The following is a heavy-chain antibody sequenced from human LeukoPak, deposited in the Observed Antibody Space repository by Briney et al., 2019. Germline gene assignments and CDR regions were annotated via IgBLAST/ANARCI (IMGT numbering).Heavy chain of an antibody. CDR1: GASISSSRYY. J-gene: IGHJ4*02. D-gene: IGHD4-17*01. Sequence: PSETLSLTCTVSGASISSSRYYWGWLRQPLGKGLEWIGSVYSSGITYYNPSLKSRVTLSVDTSKNQFSLKLSSVSAADTAVYYCARGVQEWTHLRGFFDVWGQGTLVTVSS. V-gene: IGHV4-39*01. CDR3: ARGVQEWTHLRGFFDV. CDR2: VYSSGIT.